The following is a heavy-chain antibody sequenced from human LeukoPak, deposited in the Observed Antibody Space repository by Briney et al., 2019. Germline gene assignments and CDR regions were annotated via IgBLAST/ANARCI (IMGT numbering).Heavy chain of an antibody. J-gene: IGHJ6*02. CDR2: IWYDGSNK. V-gene: IGHV3-33*08. CDR1: GFTFSNHA. D-gene: IGHD2-2*03. Sequence: PGGSLRLSCAASGFTFSNHAMNWVRQAPGKGLEWVAVIWYDGSNKYYADSVKGRFTISRDNSKNTLYLQMNSLRAEDTAVYYCARDGYCSSTSCYGDYYYGMDVWGQGTTVTVSS. CDR3: ARDGYCSSTSCYGDYYYGMDV.